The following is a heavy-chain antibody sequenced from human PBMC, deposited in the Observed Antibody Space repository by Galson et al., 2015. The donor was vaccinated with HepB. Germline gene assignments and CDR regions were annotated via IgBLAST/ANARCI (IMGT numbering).Heavy chain of an antibody. J-gene: IGHJ5*02. Sequence: SETLSLTCTVSGGSISTNYWSWIRQPPGKGLEWIGSIDSSVRTNYNPSLKSRPTISIDTSKNQFSLNLSSVTAADTAVYYCARGGGLGAGTMFDPWGQGTLVTVSS. V-gene: IGHV4-59*01. CDR2: IDSSVRT. D-gene: IGHD1-7*01. CDR3: ARGGGLGAGTMFDP. CDR1: GGSISTNY.